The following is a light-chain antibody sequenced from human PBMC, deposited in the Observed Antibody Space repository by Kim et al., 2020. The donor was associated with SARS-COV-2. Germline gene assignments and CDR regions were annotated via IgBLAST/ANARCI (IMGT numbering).Light chain of an antibody. J-gene: IGKJ2*01. CDR3: QQYNSYLYT. V-gene: IGKV1-5*03. CDR2: KAS. CDR1: QSISRG. Sequence: DIQMTQSPSTLSASVGDRVTITCRASQSISRGLAWYQQKPGKAPKLLIYKASNLESGVPSRFSGSGSGTGFTLTISSLQPDDFATYYCQQYNSYLYTFGQGTKLEIK.